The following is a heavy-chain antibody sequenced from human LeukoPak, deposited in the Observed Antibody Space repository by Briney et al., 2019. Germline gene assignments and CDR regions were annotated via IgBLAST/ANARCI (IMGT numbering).Heavy chain of an antibody. CDR1: GGSFSGYY. Sequence: PSETLSLTCAVYGGSFSGYYWSWIRQPPGKGLEWIGEINHSGSTNYNPSLKSRVTISVDTSKNQFSLKLSSVTAADTAVYYCARVYYGDYVKGAFDIWGQGTMVTVSS. CDR2: INHSGST. CDR3: ARVYYGDYVKGAFDI. V-gene: IGHV4-34*01. J-gene: IGHJ3*02. D-gene: IGHD4-17*01.